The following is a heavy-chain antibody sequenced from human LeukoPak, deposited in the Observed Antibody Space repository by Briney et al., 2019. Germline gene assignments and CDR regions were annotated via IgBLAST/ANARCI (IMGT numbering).Heavy chain of an antibody. CDR3: ARGTGSLFY. Sequence: SETLSLTCTVSGGSINTYYWTWIRQPAGKALEWIGHVFTSGNTNYNPSLKGRVTISIETSKSQFSLNLNSVTAADTAVYYCARGTGSLFYWGHGILVTVSS. D-gene: IGHD3-10*01. CDR1: GGSINTYY. J-gene: IGHJ4*01. CDR2: VFTSGNT. V-gene: IGHV4-4*07.